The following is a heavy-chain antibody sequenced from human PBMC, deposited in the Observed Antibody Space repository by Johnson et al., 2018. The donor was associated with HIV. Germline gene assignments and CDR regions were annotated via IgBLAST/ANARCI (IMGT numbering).Heavy chain of an antibody. D-gene: IGHD1-26*01. CDR3: ASEGALWSDAFDI. CDR2: IWYDGSNK. J-gene: IGHJ3*02. V-gene: IGHV3-33*01. CDR1: GFTFRTSG. Sequence: VQLVESGGGLVQPGRSLRLSCVASGFTFRTSGMHWVRQAPGQGLEWVAVIWYDGSNKYYADSVKGRFTISRDNSKNTLFLQRNSLRAEDTAVYYCASEGALWSDAFDIWGQGTMVTVSS.